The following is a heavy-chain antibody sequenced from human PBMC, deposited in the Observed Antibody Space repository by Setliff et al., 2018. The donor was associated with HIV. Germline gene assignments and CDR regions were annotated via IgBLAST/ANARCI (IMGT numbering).Heavy chain of an antibody. J-gene: IGHJ4*02. V-gene: IGHV3-7*01. CDR3: ARRAYCSSTTCFDN. D-gene: IGHD2-2*01. CDR2: IKQDGSEM. CDR1: GFTLSNYW. Sequence: GGSLRLSCSASGFTLSNYWMSWVRQAPGKGLEWVANIKQDGSEMYYVDSVKGRFTISRDTSKNTLYLQMNSLRAEDTAVYYCARRAYCSSTTCFDNWGQGTLVTVSS.